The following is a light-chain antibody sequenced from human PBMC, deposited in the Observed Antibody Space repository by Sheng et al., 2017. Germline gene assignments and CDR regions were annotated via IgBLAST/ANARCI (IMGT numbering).Light chain of an antibody. CDR3: QQYGSSQE. J-gene: IGKJ2*01. V-gene: IGKV3-20*01. Sequence: IVLTQSPGTLSLSPGERATLSCRASHIITSSFLSWYQQKPGQAPRLLINGASSRATGIPDRFSGSGSGTDFTLSISRLEPEDFAVYYCQQYGSSQEFGQGTKLEIK. CDR1: HIITSSF. CDR2: GAS.